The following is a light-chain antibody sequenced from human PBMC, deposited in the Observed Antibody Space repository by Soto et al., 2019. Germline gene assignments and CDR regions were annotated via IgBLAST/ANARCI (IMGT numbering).Light chain of an antibody. V-gene: IGLV3-21*04. J-gene: IGLJ2*01. CDR1: NIGSKS. Sequence: SYDLTQPPSVSVAPGKTATISCGGSNIGSKSVHWYQQKPGQAPVLVIYYDRDRPSKIPERLSGSNSGNTATLTISRVEAGDEADYYCQVWDSSSDSVVFGGGTKLTVL. CDR3: QVWDSSSDSVV. CDR2: YDR.